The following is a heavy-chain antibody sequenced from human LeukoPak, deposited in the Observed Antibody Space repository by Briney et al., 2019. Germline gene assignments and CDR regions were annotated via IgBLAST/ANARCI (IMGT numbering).Heavy chain of an antibody. J-gene: IGHJ4*02. CDR3: ARDRDVWGSYRYYAGHFDY. CDR1: GFTFSSYE. Sequence: GGSLRLSCAASGFTFSSYEMNWVRQAPGKGLEWVSYISSSGSTIYYADSVKGRFTISRDNDKNSLYLQMNSLRAEDTAVYYCARDRDVWGSYRYYAGHFDYWGQGTLVTVSS. CDR2: ISSSGSTI. V-gene: IGHV3-48*03. D-gene: IGHD3-16*02.